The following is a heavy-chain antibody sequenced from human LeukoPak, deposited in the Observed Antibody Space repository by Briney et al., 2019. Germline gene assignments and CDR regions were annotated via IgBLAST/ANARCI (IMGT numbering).Heavy chain of an antibody. J-gene: IGHJ4*02. CDR1: GGTFTSYG. CDR2: ISAYNGNT. Sequence: GASVKVSCKASGGTFTSYGISWARQAPGQGLEWMGWISAYNGNTNYAQKLQGRVTMTTDTSTSTAYMELRSLRSGDTAVYYCARASRYYYDSSGYSHYWGQGTLVTVSS. V-gene: IGHV1-18*01. D-gene: IGHD3-22*01. CDR3: ARASRYYYDSSGYSHY.